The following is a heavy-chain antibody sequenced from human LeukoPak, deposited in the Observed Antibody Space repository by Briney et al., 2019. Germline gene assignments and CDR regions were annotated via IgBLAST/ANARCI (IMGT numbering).Heavy chain of an antibody. CDR3: ARDEVAYTGSSFRSFDY. Sequence: GASVKVSCKASGYTFTTYYIHWVRQAPGEGLEWMGIINPSGGGRNYAQQFQGRVTMTRDTSTSTVYMELTSLRSEDTAVYYCARDEVAYTGSSFRSFDYWGQGTLVTVSS. D-gene: IGHD1-26*01. CDR2: INPSGGGR. J-gene: IGHJ4*02. V-gene: IGHV1-46*01. CDR1: GYTFTTYY.